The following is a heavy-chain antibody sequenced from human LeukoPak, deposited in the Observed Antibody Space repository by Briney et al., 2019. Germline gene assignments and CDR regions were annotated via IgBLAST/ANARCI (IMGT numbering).Heavy chain of an antibody. CDR3: AREPPRRCSSTSCPGKNDY. Sequence: PGGSLRLSCAASGFTLSSYNMNWVRQAPGKGLQWVSSISSDSTYIYYADSVKGRFTISRDNAKNSLYLQMNSLRVEDTALYYCAREPPRRCSSTSCPGKNDYWGQGTLVTVSS. CDR2: ISSDSTYI. CDR1: GFTLSSYN. D-gene: IGHD2-2*01. V-gene: IGHV3-21*01. J-gene: IGHJ4*02.